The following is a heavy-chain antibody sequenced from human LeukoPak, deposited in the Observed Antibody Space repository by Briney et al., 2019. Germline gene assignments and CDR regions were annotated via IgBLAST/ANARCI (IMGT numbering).Heavy chain of an antibody. CDR2: ISSSSSFR. Sequence: GGSLRLSCVASGFTFSSYAMTWVRQAPGKGLEWVSSISSSSSFRYYADSVKGRFTISRDNAKNSLYLQMNSLRAEDTAVYYCARESSGYFYWGQGTLVTVSS. V-gene: IGHV3-21*01. D-gene: IGHD3-22*01. J-gene: IGHJ4*02. CDR3: ARESSGYFY. CDR1: GFTFSSYA.